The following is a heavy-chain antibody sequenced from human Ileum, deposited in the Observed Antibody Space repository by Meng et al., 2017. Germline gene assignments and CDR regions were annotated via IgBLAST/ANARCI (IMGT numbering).Heavy chain of an antibody. Sequence: GESLKISCAASGFSFSSYGMHWVRQAPGKGLEWVAVVWWDGSKQYYGDSVKGRFTISRDDSKNTVYLQMNSLGVEDTAVYYCARDSDTSCHYANLDYGGQGTVVTVSS. V-gene: IGHV3-33*01. J-gene: IGHJ4*02. CDR3: ARDSDTSCHYANLDY. CDR1: GFSFSSYG. D-gene: IGHD3-22*01. CDR2: VWWDGSKQ.